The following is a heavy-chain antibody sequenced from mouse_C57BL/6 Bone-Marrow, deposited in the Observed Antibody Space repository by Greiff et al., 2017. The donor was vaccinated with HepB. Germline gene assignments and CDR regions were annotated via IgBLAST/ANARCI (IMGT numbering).Heavy chain of an antibody. CDR2: IYPGSGNT. V-gene: IGHV1-76*01. D-gene: IGHD2-12*01. Sequence: QVQLQQSGAELVRPGASVKLSCKASGYTFTDYYINWVKQRPGQGLEWIARIYPGSGNTYYNEKFKGKATLTAEKSSSTAYMQLSSLTSEDSAVYFCARLRRAWFAYWGQGTLVTVSA. CDR3: ARLRRAWFAY. J-gene: IGHJ3*01. CDR1: GYTFTDYY.